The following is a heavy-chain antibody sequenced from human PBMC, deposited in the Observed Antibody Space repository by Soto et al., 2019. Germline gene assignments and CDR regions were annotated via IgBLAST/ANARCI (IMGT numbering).Heavy chain of an antibody. CDR3: ARDTYGSGAGY. V-gene: IGHV3-30*03. Sequence: GGSLRLSCAASGFTFSSYGMHWVRQAPGKGLEWVAVISYDGSNKYYADSVKGRFTISRDNSKNTLYLQMNSLRAEDTAVYYCARDTYGSGAGYWGQGTLVTVSS. CDR1: GFTFSSYG. D-gene: IGHD3-10*01. J-gene: IGHJ4*02. CDR2: ISYDGSNK.